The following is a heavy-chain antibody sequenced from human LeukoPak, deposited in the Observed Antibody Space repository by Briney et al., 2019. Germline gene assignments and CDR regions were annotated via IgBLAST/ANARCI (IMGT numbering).Heavy chain of an antibody. V-gene: IGHV3-30-3*01. D-gene: IGHD6-13*01. J-gene: IGHJ6*02. CDR3: ARGKQHHGMDV. Sequence: HPGGSLRLSCAASGFTFSSYAMHWVRQAPGKGLEWVAVISYDGSNKYYADSVKGRFTISRDNSKNTLYLQMNSLRAEDTAVYYCARGKQHHGMDVWGQGTTVTVSS. CDR1: GFTFSSYA. CDR2: ISYDGSNK.